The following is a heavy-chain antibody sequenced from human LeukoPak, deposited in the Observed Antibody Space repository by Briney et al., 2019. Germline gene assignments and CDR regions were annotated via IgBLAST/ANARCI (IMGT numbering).Heavy chain of an antibody. CDR1: GGSFSSYY. V-gene: IGHV4-59*01. Sequence: SETLSLTCAVYGGSFSSYYWSWIRQPPGKGLEWIGYIYYSGSTNYNPSLKSRVTISVDTSKNQFSLKLSSVTAADTAVYYCARDAGATAAFDIWGQGTMVTVSS. CDR3: ARDAGATAAFDI. J-gene: IGHJ3*02. CDR2: IYYSGST. D-gene: IGHD1-26*01.